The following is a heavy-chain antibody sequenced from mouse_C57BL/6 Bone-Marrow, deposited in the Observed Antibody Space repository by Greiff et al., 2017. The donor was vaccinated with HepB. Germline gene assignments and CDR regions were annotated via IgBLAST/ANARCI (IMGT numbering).Heavy chain of an antibody. CDR2: IDPENGDT. V-gene: IGHV14-4*01. Sequence: LVESGAELVRPGASVKLSCTASGFNIKDDYMHWVKQRPEQGLEWIGWIDPENGDTEYASKFQGKATITADTSSNTAYLQLSSLTYEDTAVYYCTTWGYNYYAMDYWGQGTSVTVSS. CDR3: TTWGYNYYAMDY. CDR1: GFNIKDDY. D-gene: IGHD2-2*01. J-gene: IGHJ4*01.